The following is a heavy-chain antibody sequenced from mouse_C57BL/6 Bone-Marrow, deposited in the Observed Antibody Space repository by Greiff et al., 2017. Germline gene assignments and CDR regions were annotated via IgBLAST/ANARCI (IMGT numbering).Heavy chain of an antibody. CDR2: IHPNSGST. V-gene: IGHV1-64*01. D-gene: IGHD1-2*01. CDR1: GYTFTSYW. Sequence: QVQLQQPGAELVKPGASVKLSCKASGYTFTSYWMHWVKQRPGQGLEWIGMIHPNSGSTNYNEKFKSKATLTVDKSSSTAYMQLSSLTSEDSAVYYCARRDRDHYPYYFDYWGQGTTLTVSS. J-gene: IGHJ2*01. CDR3: ARRDRDHYPYYFDY.